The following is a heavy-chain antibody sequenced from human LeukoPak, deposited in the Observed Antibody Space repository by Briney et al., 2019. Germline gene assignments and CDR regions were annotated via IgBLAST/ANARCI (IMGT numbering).Heavy chain of an antibody. Sequence: SVKVSCKASGGTFSSYAISWVRQAPGQGLEWMGRIIPIFGIANYAQKFQGRVTITADKSTSTAYMELSSLRSEDTAVYYCARDRLPALEAIFEVWSWFDPWGQGTLVTVSS. CDR1: GGTFSSYA. CDR2: IIPIFGIA. CDR3: ARDRLPALEAIFEVWSWFDP. V-gene: IGHV1-69*04. D-gene: IGHD3-3*01. J-gene: IGHJ5*02.